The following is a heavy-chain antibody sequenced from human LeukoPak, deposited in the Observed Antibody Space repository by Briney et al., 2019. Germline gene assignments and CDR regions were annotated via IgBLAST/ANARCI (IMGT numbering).Heavy chain of an antibody. CDR1: GFTFSDYY. CDR3: ARGPGGYDFYYYYMDV. D-gene: IGHD5-12*01. Sequence: PGGSLRLSCAASGFTFSDYYMSWIRQAPGKGLEWVSYISSSGSTIYYADSVKGRFTTSRDNAENSLYLQMNSLRAEDTAVYYCARGPGGYDFYYYYMDVWGKGTTVTVSS. CDR2: ISSSGSTI. J-gene: IGHJ6*03. V-gene: IGHV3-11*04.